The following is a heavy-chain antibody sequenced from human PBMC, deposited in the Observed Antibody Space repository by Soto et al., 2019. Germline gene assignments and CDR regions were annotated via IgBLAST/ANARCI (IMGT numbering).Heavy chain of an antibody. D-gene: IGHD1-26*01. V-gene: IGHV4-30-2*01. J-gene: IGHJ6*02. CDR2: IYHSGST. Sequence: SETLSLTCTVSGGSISSGGYSWSWIRQPPGKGLEWIGYIYHSGSTYYNPSLKSRVTISVDRSKNQFSLKLSSVTAADTAVYYCARIVGATTRGYYGMDVWGQGTTVTVS. CDR3: ARIVGATTRGYYGMDV. CDR1: GGSISSGGYS.